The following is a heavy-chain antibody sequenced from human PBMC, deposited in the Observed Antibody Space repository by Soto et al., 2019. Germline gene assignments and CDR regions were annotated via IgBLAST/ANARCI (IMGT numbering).Heavy chain of an antibody. J-gene: IGHJ4*02. CDR3: ARDANIIAARPSWSDY. Sequence: AASVKVSCKASGYTFTGYYMHWVRQAPGQGLEWMGWINPNSGGTNYAQKFQGRVTMTRDTSISTAYMELSRLRSDDTAVYYCARDANIIAARPSWSDYWGQGTLVTVSS. V-gene: IGHV1-2*02. CDR1: GYTFTGYY. CDR2: INPNSGGT. D-gene: IGHD6-6*01.